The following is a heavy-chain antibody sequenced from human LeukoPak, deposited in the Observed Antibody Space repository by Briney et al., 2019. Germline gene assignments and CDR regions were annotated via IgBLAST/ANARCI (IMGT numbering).Heavy chain of an antibody. Sequence: SETLSLTXTVSGGSISSGSYYWSWIRQPAGKGLEWIGRIYTSGSTNYNPSLKSRVTISVDTSKNQFSLKLSSVTAADTAVYYCASTGSGSIADYWGQGTLVTVSS. J-gene: IGHJ4*02. V-gene: IGHV4-61*02. CDR1: GGSISSGSYY. D-gene: IGHD3-10*01. CDR3: ASTGSGSIADY. CDR2: IYTSGST.